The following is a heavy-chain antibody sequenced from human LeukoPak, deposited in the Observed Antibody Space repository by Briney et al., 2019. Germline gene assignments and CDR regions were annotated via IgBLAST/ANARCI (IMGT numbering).Heavy chain of an antibody. J-gene: IGHJ4*02. Sequence: GGSLRLSFAASGFTFSSYEMNWVRQAPGKGLEWVSYISSRGITIYYADSVRGRFAISRDNAKNSLYLQMNSLRAEDTAVYYCARDLPYGISDYPPGIWGQGTLVTVSS. D-gene: IGHD3-22*01. V-gene: IGHV3-48*03. CDR2: ISSRGITI. CDR1: GFTFSSYE. CDR3: ARDLPYGISDYPPGI.